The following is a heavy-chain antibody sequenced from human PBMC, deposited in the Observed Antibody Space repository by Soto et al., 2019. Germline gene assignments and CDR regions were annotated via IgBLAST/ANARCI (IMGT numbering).Heavy chain of an antibody. CDR3: AKGRYYGSGNAFDI. J-gene: IGHJ3*02. V-gene: IGHV3-23*01. CDR1: GFTFSSYA. D-gene: IGHD3-10*01. CDR2: ISNSGGSE. Sequence: VQLLESGGGLVQPGGSLRLSCAASGFTFSSYAMSWVRQAPGKGLEWVSTISNSGGSEYYADSVKGRFTISRDTPKNTLYLQMTSLRAEDTALYYCAKGRYYGSGNAFDIWGQGTMVTVSS.